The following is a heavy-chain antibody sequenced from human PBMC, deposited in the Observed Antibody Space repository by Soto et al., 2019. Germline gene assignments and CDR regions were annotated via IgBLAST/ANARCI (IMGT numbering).Heavy chain of an antibody. D-gene: IGHD1-1*01. CDR3: ARLTEAVTTFVY. J-gene: IGHJ4*02. CDR1: GFALSPHW. V-gene: IGHV3-7*03. Sequence: GSLRLSCEASGFALSPHWMSWVRQAPGKGLEWVASINQDGSVEHYVDSVRGRFTISRDNAKNSLFLQMNSLSAEDTAVYYCARLTEAVTTFVYWGQGTPVTVSS. CDR2: INQDGSVE.